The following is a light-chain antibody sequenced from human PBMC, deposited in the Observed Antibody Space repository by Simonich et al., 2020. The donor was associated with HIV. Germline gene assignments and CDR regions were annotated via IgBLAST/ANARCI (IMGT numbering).Light chain of an antibody. CDR1: NIDAGNYNR. CDR2: DSS. J-gene: IGLJ3*02. V-gene: IGLV2-14*02. Sequence: QSALTQPASVSGSPGKSITISCTGTNIDAGNYNRVSWYQIHPGKAPKLIIYDSSKRPSVVTHRFSGSKSGNTDSLTISGLQAEDEADYSCSSYTSSSSWVFGGGTKLTVL. CDR3: SSYTSSSSWV.